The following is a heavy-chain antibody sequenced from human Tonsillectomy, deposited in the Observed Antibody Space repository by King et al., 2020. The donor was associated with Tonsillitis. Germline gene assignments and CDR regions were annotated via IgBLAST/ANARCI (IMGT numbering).Heavy chain of an antibody. CDR3: AKGAIAAAGPSVRGFDY. CDR1: GFTFDDYA. J-gene: IGHJ4*02. V-gene: IGHV3-9*01. Sequence: QLVQSGGGLVQPGRSLRLSCAASGFTFDDYAMHWVRQAPEKGLEWVSGISWNSGSIGYADSVKGRFTISRDNAKNSLYLQMSSLRTEDTALFYCAKGAIAAAGPSVRGFDYWGQGTLVTVSS. CDR2: ISWNSGSI. D-gene: IGHD6-13*01.